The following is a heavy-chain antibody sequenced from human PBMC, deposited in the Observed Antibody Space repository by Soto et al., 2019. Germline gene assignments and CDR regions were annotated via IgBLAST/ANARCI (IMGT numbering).Heavy chain of an antibody. CDR2: VYRSGST. Sequence: QVQLQESGPGLVKPSGTLSLTCAVSSGSVSDPYWWSWVRQPPGKGLEWIGEVYRSGSTNYNASLKSRVTISVDKSKNQFSLILTSVTAADTAVYFCARGGNYRFDYWGQGTLVTVSS. CDR3: ARGGNYRFDY. D-gene: IGHD4-4*01. V-gene: IGHV4-4*02. CDR1: SGSVSDPYW. J-gene: IGHJ4*02.